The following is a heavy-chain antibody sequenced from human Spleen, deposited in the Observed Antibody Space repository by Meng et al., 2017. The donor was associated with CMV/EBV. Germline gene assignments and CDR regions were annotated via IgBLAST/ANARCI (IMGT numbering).Heavy chain of an antibody. J-gene: IGHJ1*01. CDR3: AREGAARYCSDDNCYTPEFFQY. CDR2: INRAGTFI. V-gene: IGHV3-21*06. D-gene: IGHD2-2*02. CDR1: GFSFNTYS. Sequence: GESLKISCAASGFSFNTYSMSWVRQAPGQGLEWVSSINRAGTFIYYGDSVKGRFTISRDNTKNSLFLQMSGLRADDTAVYYCAREGAARYCSDDNCYTPEFFQYWGRGALVTVSS.